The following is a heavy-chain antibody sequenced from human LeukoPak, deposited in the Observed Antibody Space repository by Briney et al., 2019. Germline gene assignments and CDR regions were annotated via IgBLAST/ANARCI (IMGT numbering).Heavy chain of an antibody. D-gene: IGHD2-8*01. CDR1: GYTFTGYY. Sequence: ASVKVSCKASGYTFTGYYMHWVRQAPGQGLEWMGWINPNSGGTNYAQTVQGRVTMTRDTSISTAYMELSRLRSDDSAVYYCARANRAVAVDYWGQGTLVTVSS. CDR2: INPNSGGT. J-gene: IGHJ4*02. CDR3: ARANRAVAVDY. V-gene: IGHV1-2*02.